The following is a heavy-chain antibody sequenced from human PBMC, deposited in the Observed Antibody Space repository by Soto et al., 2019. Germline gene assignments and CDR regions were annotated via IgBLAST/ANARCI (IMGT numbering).Heavy chain of an antibody. D-gene: IGHD1-1*01. V-gene: IGHV1-8*01. CDR2: MNPNTGNS. Sequence: ASVKVSCKASGYTFTSYDIYWVRQATGQGLEWMGWMNPNTGNSGYAQKFQGRVTMTSDTSTSTAHMELSSLRSEDTAVYYCARRAETNGWNGFGADKYYFDFWGQGTLVTAPQ. CDR3: ARRAETNGWNGFGADKYYFDF. J-gene: IGHJ4*02. CDR1: GYTFTSYD.